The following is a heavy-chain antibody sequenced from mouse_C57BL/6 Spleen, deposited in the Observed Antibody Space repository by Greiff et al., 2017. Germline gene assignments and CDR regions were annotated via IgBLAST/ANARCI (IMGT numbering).Heavy chain of an antibody. CDR3: ARERGYGNYPYAMDY. V-gene: IGHV1-53*01. CDR1: GYTFTSSW. Sequence: VQLQQPGTELVKPGASVKLSCKASGYTFTSSWMHWVKQRPGQGLEWIGNINPSNGGTNYNEKFKSKATLTVDKSSSTAYMQLSSLTSEDSAVYYCARERGYGNYPYAMDYWGQGTSVTVSS. D-gene: IGHD2-1*01. CDR2: INPSNGGT. J-gene: IGHJ4*01.